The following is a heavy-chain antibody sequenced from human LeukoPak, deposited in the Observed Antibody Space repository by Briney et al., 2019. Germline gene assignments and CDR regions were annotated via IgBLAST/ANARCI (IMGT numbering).Heavy chain of an antibody. Sequence: SETLSLTCTVSGGSISSYYWSWIRQPAGKGLEWIGRIYTSGSTNYNPSLKSRVTMSVDTSKNQFSLKLSSVTAADTAVYYCARELDCSGGSCYSRGYYYMDVWGKGTTVTISS. J-gene: IGHJ6*03. CDR1: GGSISSYY. CDR2: IYTSGST. D-gene: IGHD2-15*01. V-gene: IGHV4-4*07. CDR3: ARELDCSGGSCYSRGYYYMDV.